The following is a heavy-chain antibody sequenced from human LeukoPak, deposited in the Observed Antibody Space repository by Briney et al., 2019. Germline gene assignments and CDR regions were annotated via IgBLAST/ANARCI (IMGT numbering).Heavy chain of an antibody. Sequence: GGSLRLSCAASGFTFSSYGMHWVRQAPGKGLEWVSYISSSSSTIYYADSVKGRFTISRDNAKNSLYLQMNSLRAEDTAVYYCARVHFGTNDYWGQGTLVTVSS. CDR2: ISSSSSTI. J-gene: IGHJ4*02. D-gene: IGHD2-8*01. CDR1: GFTFSSYG. V-gene: IGHV3-48*04. CDR3: ARVHFGTNDY.